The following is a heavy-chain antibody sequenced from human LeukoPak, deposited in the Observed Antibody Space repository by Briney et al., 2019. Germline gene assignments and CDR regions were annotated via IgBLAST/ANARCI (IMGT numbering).Heavy chain of an antibody. CDR1: GFTFGNYA. Sequence: GGSLRLSCAASGFTFGNYAMSWVRQAPGKGLQWVSTIASYGGTTYYADSVKGRLTISRDNFKNAVYLQMNSLRAGDTAVYYCAKGNYDFWSGYPGLSYFDYWGQGTLVTVSS. CDR2: IASYGGTT. D-gene: IGHD3-3*01. V-gene: IGHV3-23*01. CDR3: AKGNYDFWSGYPGLSYFDY. J-gene: IGHJ4*02.